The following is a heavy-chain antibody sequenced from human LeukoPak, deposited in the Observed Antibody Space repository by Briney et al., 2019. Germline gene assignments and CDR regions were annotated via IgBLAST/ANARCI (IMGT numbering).Heavy chain of an antibody. J-gene: IGHJ5*01. Sequence: SETLSLTCSVSGGSISSGSNYWGWIRQPPGKGLEWIGIIYYSGITHYNPSLKSRVTILVDTSKNQFSLKLSSVTDADTAVYYCARVRRSLNWFDSWGQGTLVTVSS. V-gene: IGHV4-39*01. CDR2: IYYSGIT. CDR1: GGSISSGSNY. CDR3: ARVRRSLNWFDS. D-gene: IGHD3-3*01.